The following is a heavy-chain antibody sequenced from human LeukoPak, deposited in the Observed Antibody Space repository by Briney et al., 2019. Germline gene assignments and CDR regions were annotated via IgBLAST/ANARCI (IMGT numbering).Heavy chain of an antibody. CDR2: ISDSDDST. CDR3: AKDVNWGSPIGYFDL. CDR1: GFTFSTYA. J-gene: IGHJ2*01. V-gene: IGHV3-23*01. D-gene: IGHD7-27*01. Sequence: GGSLRLSCSASGFTFSTYAMTWVRQAPGKGLEWVSGISDSDDSTYYADSVKGRFTVSRDNSKDTLYLQMNSLRAEDTAVYYRAKDVNWGSPIGYFDLWGRGTLVTVSS.